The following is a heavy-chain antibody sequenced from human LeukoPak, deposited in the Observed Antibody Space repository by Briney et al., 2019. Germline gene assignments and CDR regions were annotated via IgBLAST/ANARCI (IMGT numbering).Heavy chain of an antibody. V-gene: IGHV4-38-2*01. Sequence: GSLRLSCAASGFTFSDYYMSWIRQAPGKGLEWIGSIYYSGSTYYNPSLKSRVTISVDTSKNQFSLKLSSVTAADTAVHYCARSGIVACFDYWGQGTLVTVSS. CDR2: IYYSGST. CDR1: GFTFSDYY. CDR3: ARSGIVACFDY. J-gene: IGHJ4*02. D-gene: IGHD5-12*01.